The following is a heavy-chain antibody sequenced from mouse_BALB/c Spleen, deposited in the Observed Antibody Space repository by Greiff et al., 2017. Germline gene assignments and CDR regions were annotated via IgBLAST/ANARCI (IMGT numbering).Heavy chain of an antibody. CDR1: GYSFTSCY. CDR2: ISYSGST. J-gene: IGHJ2*01. D-gene: IGHD2-1*01. CDR3: ARYKGNYGVDY. Sequence: EVKLVESGPSLVKPSQSLSLSCSVSGYSFTSCYWNCIRKFPGNKLEYMGYISYSGSTYNNPSLKSRISITRDTSKNQYYLQLNSVTTEDTATYYCARYKGNYGVDYWGQGTTLTVSS. V-gene: IGHV3-8*02.